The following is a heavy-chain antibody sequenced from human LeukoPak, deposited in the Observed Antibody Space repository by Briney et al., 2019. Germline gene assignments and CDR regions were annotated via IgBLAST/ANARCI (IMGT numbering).Heavy chain of an antibody. V-gene: IGHV3-23*01. CDR1: GFTFSSYA. D-gene: IGHD3-22*01. CDR2: ISGSGGST. Sequence: GGSLRLSCAASGFTFSSYAMSWVRQAPGKGLEWVSAISGSGGSTYYADSVKGRFTISRDNSKNTLYLQMNSLRAEDTAVYYCASGRVYDSSGYYYSYYYGMDVWGQGTTVTVSS. J-gene: IGHJ6*02. CDR3: ASGRVYDSSGYYYSYYYGMDV.